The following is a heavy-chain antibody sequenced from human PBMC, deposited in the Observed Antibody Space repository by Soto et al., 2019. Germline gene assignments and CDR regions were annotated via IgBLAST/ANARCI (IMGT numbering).Heavy chain of an antibody. CDR3: ARYCNCSSTNCYDYYYFGMDI. D-gene: IGHD2-2*01. CDR1: GYTFTSYG. Sequence: ASVKVSCKASGYTFTSYGISWVRQAPGQGLEWMGWISAYNGNTNYAQKLQVRVTMTTDTSTSTAFMELRSLRSDDTAVYYCARYCNCSSTNCYDYYYFGMDIWGQRTTVTVSS. V-gene: IGHV1-18*01. J-gene: IGHJ6*02. CDR2: ISAYNGNT.